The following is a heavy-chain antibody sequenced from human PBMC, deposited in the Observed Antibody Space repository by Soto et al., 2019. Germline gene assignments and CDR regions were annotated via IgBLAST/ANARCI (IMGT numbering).Heavy chain of an antibody. CDR1: GGSISNDAHY. CDR2: IHASGTT. D-gene: IGHD3-22*01. CDR3: ARDGGLTSGYALEI. V-gene: IGHV4-31*03. Sequence: QVQLKESGPGLVKPSQTLTLTCTVSGGSISNDAHYWNWIRQAPGKGLEWIGNIHASGTTSYYPSLRSRVSISIDASKKQFSLKVTSATAADTAVYFCARDGGLTSGYALEIWGQGTVVTVSS. J-gene: IGHJ3*02.